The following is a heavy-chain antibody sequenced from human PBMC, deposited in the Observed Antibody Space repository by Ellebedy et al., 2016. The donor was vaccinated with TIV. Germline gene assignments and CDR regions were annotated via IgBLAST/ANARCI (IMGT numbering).Heavy chain of an antibody. V-gene: IGHV5-10-1*01. CDR1: GYSFTSYW. CDR3: ARRYFDSGSGMDV. Sequence: GESLKISXQGSGYSFTSYWITWVRQMPGKGLEWMGRIDPGDSYTNYSPSFQGHVTFSADKSISTAFLQWSSLKASDTAMYYCARRYFDSGSGMDVWGQGTTVTVSS. J-gene: IGHJ6*02. D-gene: IGHD3-10*01. CDR2: IDPGDSYT.